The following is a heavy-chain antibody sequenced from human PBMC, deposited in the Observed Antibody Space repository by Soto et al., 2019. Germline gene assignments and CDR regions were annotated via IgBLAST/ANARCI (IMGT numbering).Heavy chain of an antibody. CDR1: GLTFSSYA. V-gene: IGHV3-23*01. CDR3: ASGGRLGYYYGMDV. D-gene: IGHD3-16*01. Sequence: GGSLRLSCAASGLTFSSYAMIWVRRAPGKGLEWVSAISGSGGSTYYADSVKGRFTISRDNSKNTLYLQMNSLRAEDTAVYYCASGGRLGYYYGMDVWGQGTTVTVSS. J-gene: IGHJ6*02. CDR2: ISGSGGST.